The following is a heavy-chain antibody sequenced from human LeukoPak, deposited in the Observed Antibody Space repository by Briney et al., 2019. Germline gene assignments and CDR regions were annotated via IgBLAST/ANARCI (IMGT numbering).Heavy chain of an antibody. CDR1: GASINSADYS. CDR3: ARGRAATSQYYFDY. J-gene: IGHJ4*02. CDR2: FYYSGRT. D-gene: IGHD6-13*01. Sequence: PSETLFLTCTVSGASINSADYSWGWIRQPPGKGLEWIGSFYYSGRTYYNPSLKSRVTISVDTSKNQFSLRLRFVTAADTAMYYCARGRAATSQYYFDYWGQGTLVTVSS. V-gene: IGHV4-39*01.